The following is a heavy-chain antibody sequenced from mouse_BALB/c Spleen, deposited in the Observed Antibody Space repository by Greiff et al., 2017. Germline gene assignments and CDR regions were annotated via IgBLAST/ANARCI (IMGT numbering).Heavy chain of an antibody. J-gene: IGHJ3*01. D-gene: IGHD1-2*01. CDR1: GYTFTDYA. CDR2: ISTYYGDA. Sequence: QVQLQQSGAELVRPGVSVKISCKGSGYTFTDYAMHWVKQSHAKSLEWIGVISTYYGDASYNQKFKGKATMTVDKSSSTAYMELARLTSEDSAIYYCARSITTAPFAYWGQGTLVTVSA. V-gene: IGHV1S137*01. CDR3: ARSITTAPFAY.